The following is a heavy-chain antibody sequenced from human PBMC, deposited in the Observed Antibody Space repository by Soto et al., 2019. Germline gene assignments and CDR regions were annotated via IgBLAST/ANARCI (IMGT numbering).Heavy chain of an antibody. CDR1: GGSISSYY. V-gene: IGHV4-59*12. CDR2: IYYSGST. J-gene: IGHJ4*02. Sequence: SETLSLTCTVSGGSISSYYWSWIRQPPGKGLEWIGYIYYSGSTNYNPSLKSRVTISVDTSKNQFSLKLSSVTAADTAVYYCARERTGVGSFDYWGQGTLVTVSS. D-gene: IGHD3-10*01. CDR3: ARERTGVGSFDY.